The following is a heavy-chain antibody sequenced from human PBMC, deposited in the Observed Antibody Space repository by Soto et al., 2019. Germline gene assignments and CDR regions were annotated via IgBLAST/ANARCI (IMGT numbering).Heavy chain of an antibody. CDR2: ISSSSSYI. D-gene: IGHD5-12*01. V-gene: IGHV3-21*01. CDR3: ATWAQFSGYDEYSDY. J-gene: IGHJ4*02. Sequence: PGGSLRLSCAASGFTFSSYSMNWVRQAPGKGLEWVSSISSSSSYIYYADSVKGRFTISRDNAKNSLYLQMNSLRAEDTAVYYCATWAQFSGYDEYSDYWGQGTLVTGSS. CDR1: GFTFSSYS.